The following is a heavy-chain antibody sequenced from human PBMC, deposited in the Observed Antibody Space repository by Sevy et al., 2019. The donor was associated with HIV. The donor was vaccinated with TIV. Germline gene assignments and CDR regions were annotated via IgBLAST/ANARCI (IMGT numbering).Heavy chain of an antibody. J-gene: IGHJ4*02. CDR2: IRPDGSDK. D-gene: IGHD1-26*01. CDR1: GFTFSPYW. Sequence: GGSLRLSCAASGFTFSPYWMTWVRQAPGKGLEWVANIRPDGSDKYYVDSVKGRLTISRDNAKNSLYLQMNSLRADDTAMYYCARGVGLDCWGQGALVTVSS. V-gene: IGHV3-7*01. CDR3: ARGVGLDC.